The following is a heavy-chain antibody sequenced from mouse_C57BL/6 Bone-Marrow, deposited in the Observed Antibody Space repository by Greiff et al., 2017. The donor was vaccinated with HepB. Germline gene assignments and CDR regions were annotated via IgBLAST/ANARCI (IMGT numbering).Heavy chain of an antibody. V-gene: IGHV1-55*01. Sequence: QVQLQQPGAELVKPGASVKMSCKASGYTFTSYWITWVKQRPGQGLEWIGDIYPGSGSTNYNEKFKSKATLTVDTSSSTAYMQLSSLTSEDSAVYYCAREGYGNYALYAMDYWGQGTSVTVSS. J-gene: IGHJ4*01. CDR2: IYPGSGST. CDR1: GYTFTSYW. D-gene: IGHD2-1*01. CDR3: AREGYGNYALYAMDY.